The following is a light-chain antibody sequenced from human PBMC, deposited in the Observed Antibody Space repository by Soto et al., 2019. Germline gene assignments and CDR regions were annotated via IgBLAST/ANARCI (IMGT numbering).Light chain of an antibody. CDR1: SSDVGSYNL. Sequence: QSVLTQPRSVSGSPGQSITISCTGTSSDVGSYNLVSWYQQHPGKAPKLMIYEGSKRHSGVYNRFSGSTSGNTASLTISGLQAEDEADYCCCSYAVSSTPGAVFGTGPKGTVL. V-gene: IGLV2-23*01. CDR3: CSYAVSSTPGAV. J-gene: IGLJ1*01. CDR2: EGS.